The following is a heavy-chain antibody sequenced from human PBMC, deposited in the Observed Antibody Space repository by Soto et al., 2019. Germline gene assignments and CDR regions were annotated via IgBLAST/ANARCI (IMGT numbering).Heavy chain of an antibody. J-gene: IGHJ6*03. CDR1: GDSVSSNSAA. D-gene: IGHD6-13*01. CDR2: TYYRSKWYN. CDR3: AREWSSSWYAYYYYYMDV. Sequence: SQTLSLTCAISGDSVSSNSAAWNWIRQSPSRGLEWLGRTYYRSKWYNDYAVSVKSRITINPDTSKNQFSLQLNSVTPEDTAVYYCAREWSSSWYAYYYYYMDVWGKGTTVTVSS. V-gene: IGHV6-1*01.